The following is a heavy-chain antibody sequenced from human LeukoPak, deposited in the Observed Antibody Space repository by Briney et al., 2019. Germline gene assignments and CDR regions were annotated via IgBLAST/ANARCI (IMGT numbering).Heavy chain of an antibody. J-gene: IGHJ3*02. V-gene: IGHV3-7*01. CDR2: IKEDGSEK. Sequence: GGSLRLSCAASGFAFSGYWMTWVRQAPGKGLEWVANIKEDGSEKYYVDSVKGRFTLSRDNAKNSLYLQMNSLRAEDTAVYYCARDRDRIAVAGTAFDIWGQGTMVAVSS. CDR1: GFAFSGYW. D-gene: IGHD6-19*01. CDR3: ARDRDRIAVAGTAFDI.